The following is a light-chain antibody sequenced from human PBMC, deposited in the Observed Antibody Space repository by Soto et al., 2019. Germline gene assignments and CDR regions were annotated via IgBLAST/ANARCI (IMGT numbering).Light chain of an antibody. Sequence: QSFLTQPASVSGSPGRSITISCSRTSSDVGSYDHVAWYQQFPGKSPKLMIYEVSNRPSGVSNRFSGSKSGNTASLTISGLQAEDEADYYCISYTDRQSYVFGTGTKVTVL. CDR1: SSDVGSYDH. CDR3: ISYTDRQSYV. CDR2: EVS. J-gene: IGLJ1*01. V-gene: IGLV2-14*01.